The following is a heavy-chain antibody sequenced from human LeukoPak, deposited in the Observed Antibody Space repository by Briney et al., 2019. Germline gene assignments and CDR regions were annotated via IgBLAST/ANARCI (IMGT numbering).Heavy chain of an antibody. D-gene: IGHD3-9*01. J-gene: IGHJ4*02. CDR3: ARGRGRRYFGWAFDY. CDR1: GFTFSDHY. V-gene: IGHV3-72*01. Sequence: PGGSLRLSCAASGFTFSDHYMDWVRQAPGKGLEWVGRTRNKANSYTTEYAASVKGRSTISRDDSKNSLYLQMNSLKTEDTAVYYCARGRGRRYFGWAFDYWGQGTLVTVSS. CDR2: TRNKANSYTT.